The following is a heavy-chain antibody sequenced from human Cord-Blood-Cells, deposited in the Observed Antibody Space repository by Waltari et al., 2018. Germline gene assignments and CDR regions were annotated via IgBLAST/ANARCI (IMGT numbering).Heavy chain of an antibody. D-gene: IGHD2-15*01. Sequence: QVQLQESGPGLVKPSETLSLTCTVSGGSISSYYWRWIRQPPGKGLELIGYIYYSGITNYNPALKSRVTISVDTSKNQFSLKLSSVTAADTAVYYCARARYCSGGSCYNWFDPWGQGTLVTVSS. J-gene: IGHJ5*02. CDR1: GGSISSYY. V-gene: IGHV4-59*01. CDR2: IYYSGIT. CDR3: ARARYCSGGSCYNWFDP.